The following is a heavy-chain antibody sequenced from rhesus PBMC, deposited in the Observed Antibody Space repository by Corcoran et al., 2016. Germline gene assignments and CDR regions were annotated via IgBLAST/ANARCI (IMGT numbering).Heavy chain of an antibody. CDR3: ATLAAFDY. CDR2: VDPEDGEA. J-gene: IGHJ4*01. Sequence: VQLAQSGAEIKQPGASVKISCKASGYTFTDYYLHWVRQAPGKGLEWMGRVDPEDGEAIPEPKFQDRVTITADTSTDTAYMELSSLRSEDTAVYYCATLAAFDYWGQGVLVTVSS. V-gene: IGHV1-111*02. CDR1: GYTFTDYY.